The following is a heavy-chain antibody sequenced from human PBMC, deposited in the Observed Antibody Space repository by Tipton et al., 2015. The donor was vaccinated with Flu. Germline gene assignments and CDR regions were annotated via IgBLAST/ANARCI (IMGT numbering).Heavy chain of an antibody. CDR2: IYPSGTT. Sequence: LRLSCTVSSGSIRSTNYSCAWIRQPPGKRLELIGSIYPSGTTYYNPSLRSRVVISVDTSKNQFSLKVTSVTAADTAVYYCARLSFYDVDLKNFYFEDWGQGTLVTVSS. CDR1: SGSIRSTNYS. D-gene: IGHD3-10*02. V-gene: IGHV4-39*01. CDR3: ARLSFYDVDLKNFYFED. J-gene: IGHJ4*02.